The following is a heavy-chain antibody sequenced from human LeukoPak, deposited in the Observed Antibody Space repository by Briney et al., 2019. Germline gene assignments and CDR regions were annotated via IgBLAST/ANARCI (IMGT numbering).Heavy chain of an antibody. J-gene: IGHJ4*02. CDR1: GYTFTGYY. D-gene: IGHD4-17*01. Sequence: ASVKVSCKASGYTFTGYYMHWVRQAPGQGLEWMGWINPNSGGANYAQKFQGRVTITRDTSASTAYMELSSLRSEDTAVYYCARELYGDYRSFDYWGQGTLVTVSS. CDR3: ARELYGDYRSFDY. V-gene: IGHV1-2*02. CDR2: INPNSGGA.